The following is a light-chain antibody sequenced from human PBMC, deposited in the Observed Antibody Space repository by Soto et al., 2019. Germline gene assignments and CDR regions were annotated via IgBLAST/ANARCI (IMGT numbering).Light chain of an antibody. V-gene: IGKV1-33*01. CDR2: DAS. Sequence: DIQMTQSPSSLSASVGDRVTITCQASQDISNYLNWYQQKPGKAPKLLIYDASNLKTGAPSRFSGSGSGTDFTFTISSLQPEDIATYYCQQYDNLPIFTFGPGTKVDIK. CDR1: QDISNY. J-gene: IGKJ3*01. CDR3: QQYDNLPIFT.